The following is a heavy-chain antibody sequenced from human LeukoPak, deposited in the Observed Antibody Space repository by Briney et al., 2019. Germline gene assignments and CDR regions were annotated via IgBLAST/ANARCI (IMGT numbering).Heavy chain of an antibody. CDR2: IDTAGDP. V-gene: IGHV3-13*05. Sequence: PGGSLRLSCVASGFTFSSNGMHWVRQAAGKGLEWVSGIDTAGDPCYPGSVKGRFTTSRGNAKNSLYLQMNSLTAGDTAVYYCARGYGSGSYAGMDVWGKGTTVTVSS. D-gene: IGHD3-10*01. J-gene: IGHJ6*04. CDR1: GFTFSSNG. CDR3: ARGYGSGSYAGMDV.